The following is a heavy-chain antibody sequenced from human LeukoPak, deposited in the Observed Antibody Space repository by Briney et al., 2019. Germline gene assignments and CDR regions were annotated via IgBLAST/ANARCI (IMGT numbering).Heavy chain of an antibody. D-gene: IGHD6-13*01. Sequence: ASVKVSCKASGYTFTSYDINWVRQATGQGLEWMGWMNPNSGNTGYAQKFQSRVTMTRNTSISTAYMELSSLRSEDTAVYYCARFLRAATRLPYLPDYWGQGTLVTVSS. CDR1: GYTFTSYD. J-gene: IGHJ4*02. V-gene: IGHV1-8*01. CDR2: MNPNSGNT. CDR3: ARFLRAATRLPYLPDY.